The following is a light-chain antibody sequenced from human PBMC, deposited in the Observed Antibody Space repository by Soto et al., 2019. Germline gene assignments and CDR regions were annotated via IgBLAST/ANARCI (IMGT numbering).Light chain of an antibody. Sequence: QPVLTQPPSVSAAPGQKVTISCSGSSSNIGNNYVSWYQQLPGTAPKLLIYDNNMRPSGIPDRFSGSKSGTSATLGITGLQTGDEADYYCGTWDSSLSGGVFGGGTKLTVL. J-gene: IGLJ2*01. V-gene: IGLV1-51*01. CDR3: GTWDSSLSGGV. CDR1: SSNIGNNY. CDR2: DNN.